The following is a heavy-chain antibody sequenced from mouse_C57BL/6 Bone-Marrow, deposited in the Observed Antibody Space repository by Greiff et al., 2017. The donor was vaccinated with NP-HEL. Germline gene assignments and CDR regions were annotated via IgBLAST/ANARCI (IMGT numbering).Heavy chain of an antibody. CDR1: GYTFTDYE. CDR2: IDPETGGT. J-gene: IGHJ2*01. D-gene: IGHD4-1*01. Sequence: QVQLQQSGAELVRPGASVTLSCKASGYTFTDYEMHWVKQTPVHGLEWIGAIDPETGGTAYNQKFKGKAILTADKSSSTAYMELRSLTSEDSAVYYCTRPKLGFDYWGQGTTLTVSS. V-gene: IGHV1-15*01. CDR3: TRPKLGFDY.